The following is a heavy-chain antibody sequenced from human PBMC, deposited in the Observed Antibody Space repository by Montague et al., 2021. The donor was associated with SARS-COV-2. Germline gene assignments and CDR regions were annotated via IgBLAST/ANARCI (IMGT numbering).Heavy chain of an antibody. J-gene: IGHJ6*02. CDR3: ARVGRQQLVRLSGMDV. D-gene: IGHD6-13*01. CDR1: GGSISSYY. V-gene: IGHV4-59*12. CDR2: IYYSGST. Sequence: SETRSLTCTVSGGSISSYYWSWIRQPPGKGLEWIGYIYYSGSTYYNPSLKSRVTISVDTSKNQFSLTLSSVTAADTAVYYCARVGRQQLVRLSGMDVWGQGATVTVSS.